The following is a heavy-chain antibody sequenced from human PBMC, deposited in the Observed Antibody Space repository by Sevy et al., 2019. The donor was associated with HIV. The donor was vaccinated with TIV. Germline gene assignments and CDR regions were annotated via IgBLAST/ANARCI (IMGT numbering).Heavy chain of an antibody. D-gene: IGHD5-12*01. Sequence: GGSLRLSCAASGFTFDDYAMHWVRQAPGKGLEWVSGISWNSGSIGYADSVKGRFTISRDNAKNSLYVQMNSLRAEDTALYYCAKDLRLRGARLSGVVLDYWGQGTLVTVSS. J-gene: IGHJ4*02. CDR2: ISWNSGSI. V-gene: IGHV3-9*01. CDR3: AKDLRLRGARLSGVVLDY. CDR1: GFTFDDYA.